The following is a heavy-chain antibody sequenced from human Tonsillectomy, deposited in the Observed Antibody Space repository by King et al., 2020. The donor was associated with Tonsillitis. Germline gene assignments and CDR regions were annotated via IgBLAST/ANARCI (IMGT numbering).Heavy chain of an antibody. CDR3: ARVGEGGPSSYYGMDV. J-gene: IGHJ6*02. Sequence: QLVQSGAEVKKPGSSVKVSCKASGDTFSNYAISWVRQAPGQGLHWMGVIIPMFDTTNYAKKLQGRGKITADESRRTAYLELSSLRSEDTGVYYCARVGEGGPSSYYGMDVWGQGTTVTVSS. CDR2: IIPMFDTT. V-gene: IGHV1-69*01. CDR1: GDTFSNYA. D-gene: IGHD3-16*01.